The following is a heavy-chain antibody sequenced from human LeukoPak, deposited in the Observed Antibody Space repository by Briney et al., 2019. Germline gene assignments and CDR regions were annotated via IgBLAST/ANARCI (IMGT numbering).Heavy chain of an antibody. J-gene: IGHJ4*02. V-gene: IGHV4-39*01. Sequence: SETLSLTCTVSGGSISSSSYYWGWIRQPPGKGLEWIGSIYYSGSTYYNPSLKRRVTISVDTSKNQFSLKLSSVTAADTAVYYCARLPTVTYYFDYWGQGTLVTVSS. CDR2: IYYSGST. CDR3: ARLPTVTYYFDY. D-gene: IGHD4-17*01. CDR1: GGSISSSSYY.